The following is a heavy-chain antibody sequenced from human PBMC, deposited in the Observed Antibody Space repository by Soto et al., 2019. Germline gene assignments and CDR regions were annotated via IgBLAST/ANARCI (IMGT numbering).Heavy chain of an antibody. J-gene: IGHJ4*02. CDR2: IGSNGGST. D-gene: IGHD1-1*01. V-gene: IGHV3-23*01. CDR1: GCTFSRHT. Sequence: EGQLLESGGDLVQPGGSLRLSCAASGCTFSRHTMIWVRQAPGKGLEWVSGIGSNGGSTYADSVKGRFTISRDNSKNTLYLQMNRLRAEDTAMYYCAKDHTWNDAYWGQGTLVTVSS. CDR3: AKDHTWNDAY.